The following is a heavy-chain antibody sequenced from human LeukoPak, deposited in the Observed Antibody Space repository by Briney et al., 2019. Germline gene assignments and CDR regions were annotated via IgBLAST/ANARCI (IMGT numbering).Heavy chain of an antibody. Sequence: GGSLRLSCAASEFTFNSYNMNWVRQAPGKGLEWVANIQQHGSETYYGDSVKGRFTISRDNAKNSLYLQMNSLRAEDTAVYYCATYSSSNGREFQYWGQGTLVTVSS. CDR3: ATYSSSNGREFQY. D-gene: IGHD2-2*01. J-gene: IGHJ1*01. CDR1: EFTFNSYN. V-gene: IGHV3-7*01. CDR2: IQQHGSET.